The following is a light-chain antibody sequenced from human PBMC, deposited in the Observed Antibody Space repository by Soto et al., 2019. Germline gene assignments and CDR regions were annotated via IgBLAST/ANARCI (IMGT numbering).Light chain of an antibody. V-gene: IGLV3-21*02. Sequence: SSELTQPPSVSVAPGQTARITCGGNNIGRKRVHWYQQKPGQAPVLVVYDDSDRPSGIPERFSGSNSGNTATLTISRVEAGDEADYYCQVWDSSSDHVVFGGGTKLTVL. CDR3: QVWDSSSDHVV. J-gene: IGLJ2*01. CDR2: DDS. CDR1: NIGRKR.